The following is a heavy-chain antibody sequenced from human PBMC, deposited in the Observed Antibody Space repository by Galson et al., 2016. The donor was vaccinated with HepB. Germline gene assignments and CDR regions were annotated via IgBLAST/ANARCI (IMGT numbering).Heavy chain of an antibody. Sequence: SLRLSCAASGFTFRSYGMNWVRQAPGKGLEWISGISGSGDSTYYADSVKGRFTISRDNLKNTQFLQMTSLRAEDTALYYRTRENSGYDYWGQGTVISVST. D-gene: IGHD5-12*01. V-gene: IGHV3-23*01. CDR1: GFTFRSYG. J-gene: IGHJ4*02. CDR2: ISGSGDST. CDR3: TRENSGYDY.